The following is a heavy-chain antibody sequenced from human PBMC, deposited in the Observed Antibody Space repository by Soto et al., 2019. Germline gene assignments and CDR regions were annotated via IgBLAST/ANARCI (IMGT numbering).Heavy chain of an antibody. Sequence: LRLSCAASGFTVSSNYMSWVRQAPGKGLEWVSVIYSGGSTYYADSVKGRFTISRDNSKNTLYLQMNSLRAEDTTVYYCAREAAVAGTAFDIWGQGTMVTVSS. V-gene: IGHV3-53*01. CDR2: IYSGGST. CDR1: GFTVSSNY. J-gene: IGHJ3*02. D-gene: IGHD6-19*01. CDR3: AREAAVAGTAFDI.